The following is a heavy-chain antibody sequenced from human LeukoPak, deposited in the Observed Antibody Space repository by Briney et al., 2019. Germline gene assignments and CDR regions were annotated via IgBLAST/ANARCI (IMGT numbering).Heavy chain of an antibody. Sequence: SETLSLTCTVSGGSISSGGYYWSWIRQLPGKGLEWIGYIYHSGNTVYKPSLRSRVTISVDTSKNQFSLKLSSVTAADTAVYYCARVGGENYSNYGFVDPWGQGTLVTVSS. V-gene: IGHV4-31*03. D-gene: IGHD4-11*01. CDR2: IYHSGNT. J-gene: IGHJ5*02. CDR1: GGSISSGGYY. CDR3: ARVGGENYSNYGFVDP.